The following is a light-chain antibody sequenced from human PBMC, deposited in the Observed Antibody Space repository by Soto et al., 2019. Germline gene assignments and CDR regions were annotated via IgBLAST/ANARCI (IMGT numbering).Light chain of an antibody. V-gene: IGKV3-20*01. J-gene: IGKJ4*01. CDR2: GAS. CDR3: QQYGTLPPN. CDR1: QTVTNTY. Sequence: EIVLTQSPGTLSLSPGERATLSCRASQTVTNTYLAWYQQKSGQAPNFLIYGASNRTTGIPDRLSGTGSGTDFTLTISRLEPEDFAVYYCQQYGTLPPNFGGGTTVEI.